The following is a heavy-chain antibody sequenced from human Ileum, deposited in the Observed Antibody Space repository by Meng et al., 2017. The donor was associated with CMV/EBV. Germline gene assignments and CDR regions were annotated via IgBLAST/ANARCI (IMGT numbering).Heavy chain of an antibody. Sequence: GESLKISCAASGFTFNKYWMHWVRQVPGKGLVWVSHINNDGSITNYADSVEGRFTISRDNAKDTLYLQMNSLRAEDTALYYCARDVLGSCKGTSCYRLSPWGQGGLVTVSS. D-gene: IGHD2-2*01. CDR3: ARDVLGSCKGTSCYRLSP. J-gene: IGHJ5*02. CDR1: GFTFNKYW. CDR2: INNDGSIT. V-gene: IGHV3-74*01.